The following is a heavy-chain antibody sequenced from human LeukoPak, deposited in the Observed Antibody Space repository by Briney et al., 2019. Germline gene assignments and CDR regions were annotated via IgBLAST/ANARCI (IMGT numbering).Heavy chain of an antibody. CDR3: ARGRFGEWDNWFDP. Sequence: GASVKVSCKAAGYNFPAYFMHWVRQAPGQGLEWMGRINPNSGATNYAQKFQGRVTMTRDTSISTAYMELSRLTSDDTAVYFCARGRFGEWDNWFDPWGQGTLVTVSS. CDR2: INPNSGAT. V-gene: IGHV1-2*06. D-gene: IGHD3-10*01. J-gene: IGHJ5*02. CDR1: GYNFPAYF.